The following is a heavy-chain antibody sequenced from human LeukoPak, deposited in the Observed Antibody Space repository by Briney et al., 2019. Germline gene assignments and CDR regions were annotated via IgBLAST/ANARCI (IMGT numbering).Heavy chain of an antibody. CDR2: ISYDGSNK. J-gene: IGHJ4*02. CDR1: GFTFSSYA. V-gene: IGHV3-30*04. D-gene: IGHD4-17*01. CDR3: AREPPSTGPRPNNGDYEY. Sequence: GSLRLSCAASGFTFSSYAMHWVRQAPGKGLEWVAVISYDGSNKYYADSVKGRFTISRDNSKNTLYLQMNSLRAEDTAVYYCAREPPSTGPRPNNGDYEYWGQGTLVTVSS.